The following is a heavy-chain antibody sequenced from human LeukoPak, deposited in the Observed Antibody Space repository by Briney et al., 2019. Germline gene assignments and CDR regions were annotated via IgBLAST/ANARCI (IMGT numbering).Heavy chain of an antibody. V-gene: IGHV1-18*01. CDR1: GYTLSDYG. D-gene: IGHD2-8*01. CDR2: ITTYNENR. CDR3: ARDCSNGVCFQRDY. Sequence: ASVKVSCKASGYTLSDYGISWVRQAPGQGLEWVGWITTYNENRKYAEKFQGRVTMTTDTSTSIYYMEMRSMRADDTVIYYCARDCSNGVCFQRDYWGKGTQITVST. J-gene: IGHJ4*02.